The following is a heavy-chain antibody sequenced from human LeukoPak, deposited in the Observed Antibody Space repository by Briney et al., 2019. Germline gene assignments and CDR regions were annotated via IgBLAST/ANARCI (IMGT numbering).Heavy chain of an antibody. CDR2: MNPNSGNT. V-gene: IGHV1-8*03. CDR1: GYTFTSYD. J-gene: IGHJ4*02. D-gene: IGHD6-13*01. CDR3: ARYSSSRHRDFDY. Sequence: GASVKVSCKASGYTFTSYDINWVRQATGQGLEWMGWMNPNSGNTGYAQKFQGRVTITRNTSISTAYMELSSLSSEDTAVYYCARYSSSRHRDFDYWGQGTLVTVSS.